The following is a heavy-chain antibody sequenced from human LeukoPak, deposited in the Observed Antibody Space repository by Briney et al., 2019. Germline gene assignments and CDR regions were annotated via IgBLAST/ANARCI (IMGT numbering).Heavy chain of an antibody. CDR1: DYSITNGRY. D-gene: IGHD3-3*01. V-gene: IGHV4-38-2*01. J-gene: IGHJ4*02. Sequence: SETLSLTCAVSDYSITNGRYWGWIRQSPGKGLEFIGNIFYSGTPYYNPSLKSRVTISVDTSKNEFSLKLTAVTAADTAIYYCARFDFWSGFDYWGQGSRVTVSS. CDR2: IFYSGTP. CDR3: ARFDFWSGFDY.